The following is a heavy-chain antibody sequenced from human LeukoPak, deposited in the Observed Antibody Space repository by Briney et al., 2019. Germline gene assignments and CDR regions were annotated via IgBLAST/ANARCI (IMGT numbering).Heavy chain of an antibody. Sequence: GGSLRLSCAASGFTFTSYAMSWVRQAPGKGLEWVSAISAGGSGTYYADSVKGRFTISRDNSKNTLYLQMNGLRADDTAVYYCARRGEYYRAFDYWGQGTLVTVSS. D-gene: IGHD3-16*01. V-gene: IGHV3-23*01. J-gene: IGHJ4*02. CDR3: ARRGEYYRAFDY. CDR1: GFTFTSYA. CDR2: ISAGGSGT.